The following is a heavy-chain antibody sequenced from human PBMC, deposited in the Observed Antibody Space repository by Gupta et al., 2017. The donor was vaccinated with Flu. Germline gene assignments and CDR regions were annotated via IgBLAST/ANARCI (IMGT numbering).Heavy chain of an antibody. J-gene: IGHJ3*02. CDR2: ISSSSSYI. CDR3: ARHFPDRDGFDI. Sequence: VRQAPGKGLEWVSSISSSSSYIYHADSVKGRFTISRDNAKNSLYLQMNTLRADDTAVYYCARHFPDRDGFDIWGQGTMVTVSS. V-gene: IGHV3-21*01.